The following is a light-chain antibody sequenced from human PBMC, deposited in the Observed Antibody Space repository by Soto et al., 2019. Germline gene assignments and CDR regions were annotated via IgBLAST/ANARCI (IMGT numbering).Light chain of an antibody. CDR1: QSVSNY. CDR3: QQRSDWPRLT. V-gene: IGKV3-11*01. J-gene: IGKJ4*01. CDR2: DAS. Sequence: EIVLTQSPATLSLSPGERATLSCRASQSVSNYLGWYQQKPGQAPRLLIYDASNRAADIPARFSGSGSGTDCTLTSSSVEPEDFAVYYCQQRSDWPRLTFGGGTKVEI.